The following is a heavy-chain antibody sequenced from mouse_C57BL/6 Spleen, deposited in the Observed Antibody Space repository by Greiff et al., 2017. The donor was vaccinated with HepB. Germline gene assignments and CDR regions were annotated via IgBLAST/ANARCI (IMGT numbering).Heavy chain of an antibody. V-gene: IGHV1-42*01. D-gene: IGHD3-3*01. Sequence: DVQLQESGPELVKPGASVKISCKASGYSFTGYYMNWVKQSPEKSLEWIGEINPSTGGTTYNQKFKAKATLTVDKSSSTAYMQLKSLTSEDSAVYYCARSRDGFDYWGQGTTLTVSS. CDR1: GYSFTGYY. CDR3: ARSRDGFDY. CDR2: INPSTGGT. J-gene: IGHJ2*01.